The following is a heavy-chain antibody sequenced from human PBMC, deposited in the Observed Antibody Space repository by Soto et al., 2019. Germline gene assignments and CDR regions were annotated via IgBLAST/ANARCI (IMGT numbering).Heavy chain of an antibody. J-gene: IGHJ4*02. CDR3: ASGGAGSGPFTWELPDH. D-gene: IGHD1-26*01. CDR1: GNTFSYRY. V-gene: IGHV1-45*02. Sequence: QMQLVQSGAEVTKTGSSVTVSCQALGNTFSYRYLHWVRQAPGQALEWMGWIAPFSGDVHYAQKFQERVTLTRDRYINTAYMRMSSLRSEDTAIYFCASGGAGSGPFTWELPDHWGQGTLVTVSS. CDR2: IAPFSGDV.